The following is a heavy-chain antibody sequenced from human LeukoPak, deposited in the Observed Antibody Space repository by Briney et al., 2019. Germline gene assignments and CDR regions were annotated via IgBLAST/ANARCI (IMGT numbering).Heavy chain of an antibody. CDR3: AKDLARWLQLKGDY. Sequence: PGGSLRLSCAASGFTFSNSGMSWVRQAPGKGLEWVSAISTDAGETHYADSVKGRFTISRDNSKNTLYLQMNSLRAEDTAVYYCAKDLARWLQLKGDYWGQGTLVTVSS. D-gene: IGHD5-24*01. J-gene: IGHJ4*02. V-gene: IGHV3-23*01. CDR2: ISTDAGET. CDR1: GFTFSNSG.